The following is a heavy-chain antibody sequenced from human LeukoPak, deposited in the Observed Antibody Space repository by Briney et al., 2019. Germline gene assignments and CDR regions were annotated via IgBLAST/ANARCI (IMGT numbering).Heavy chain of an antibody. D-gene: IGHD5-18*01. CDR3: ARDPGGYSYGSYFDY. J-gene: IGHJ4*02. CDR1: GFTFSSYA. CDR2: ISGSGGST. V-gene: IGHV3-23*01. Sequence: PGGSLRLSCAASGFTFSSYAMSWVRQAPGKGLEWVSAISGSGGSTYYADSVKGRFTISRDNSKNTLYLQMNSLRAEDTAVYYCARDPGGYSYGSYFDYWGQGTLVTVSS.